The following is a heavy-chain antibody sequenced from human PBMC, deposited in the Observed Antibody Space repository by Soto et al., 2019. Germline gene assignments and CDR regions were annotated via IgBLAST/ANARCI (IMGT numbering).Heavy chain of an antibody. J-gene: IGHJ4*02. V-gene: IGHV3-30-3*01. CDR2: ISFDGSDQ. D-gene: IGHD4-4*01. CDR1: GFTFTTYA. CDR3: ARDPNYSHEVSSY. Sequence: QVHLVESGGGVVQPGRSLRLSCTTSGFTFTTYAFHWVRQAPGKGLEWVAVISFDGSDQYYADSVKGRFTVSRDNSKNQLYLQMNGLRPEDTAVYYCARDPNYSHEVSSYWGQGTLVTVSS.